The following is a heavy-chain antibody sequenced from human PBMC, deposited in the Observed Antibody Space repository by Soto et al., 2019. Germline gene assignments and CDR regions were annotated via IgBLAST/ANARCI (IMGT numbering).Heavy chain of an antibody. J-gene: IGHJ4*02. Sequence: GASVKVSCKASGYTFTSYDINWVRQATGQGLEWMGWMNPNSGNTGYAQKFQGRVTMTRNTSISTAYMDLSSLRSEDTAVYYCARYGHSSGWQEFCGQGTLVTVSS. CDR1: GYTFTSYD. CDR3: ARYGHSSGWQEF. D-gene: IGHD6-19*01. V-gene: IGHV1-8*01. CDR2: MNPNSGNT.